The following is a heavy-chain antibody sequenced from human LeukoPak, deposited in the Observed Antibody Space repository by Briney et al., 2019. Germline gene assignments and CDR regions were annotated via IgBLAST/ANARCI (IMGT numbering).Heavy chain of an antibody. J-gene: IGHJ4*02. CDR3: ARDPIRSHMTTVTTPSY. CDR2: ISSSSSYI. CDR1: GFTFSSYS. Sequence: GGSLRLSCAASGFTFSSYSMNWVRQAPGKGLEWVSSISSSSSYIYYADSVKGRFTISRDNAKNSLYLQTNSLRAEDTAVYYCARDPIRSHMTTVTTPSYWGQGTLVTVSS. D-gene: IGHD4-17*01. V-gene: IGHV3-21*01.